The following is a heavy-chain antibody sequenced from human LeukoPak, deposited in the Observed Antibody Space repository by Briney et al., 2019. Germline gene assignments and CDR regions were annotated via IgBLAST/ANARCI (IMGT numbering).Heavy chain of an antibody. CDR2: ISGGAVST. D-gene: IGHD2-15*01. CDR3: AKSGRYCSGGSCYQEASLDY. J-gene: IGHJ4*02. Sequence: GGTLRLSCAASGFSFSSYGMSWVRQAPGKGLEWVSGISGGAVSTNYADSVTGRFTISRDNSKNTLYLQMNSLRAEDTAVSYCAKSGRYCSGGSCYQEASLDYWGQGTLVTVSS. CDR1: GFSFSSYG. V-gene: IGHV3-23*01.